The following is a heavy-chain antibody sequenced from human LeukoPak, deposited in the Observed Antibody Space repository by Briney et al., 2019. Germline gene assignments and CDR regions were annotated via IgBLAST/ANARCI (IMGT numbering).Heavy chain of an antibody. J-gene: IGHJ6*03. V-gene: IGHV3-43*02. CDR3: ASYGSGSYGNYMDV. CDR2: ISGDGGST. Sequence: GGSLRLSCAASGFTFDDYAMHWVRQAPGKGLEWVPLISGDGGSTYYADSVKGRFTISRDNSKNSLYLQMNSLRTEDTALYYCASYGSGSYGNYMDVWGKGTTVTVSS. D-gene: IGHD3-10*01. CDR1: GFTFDDYA.